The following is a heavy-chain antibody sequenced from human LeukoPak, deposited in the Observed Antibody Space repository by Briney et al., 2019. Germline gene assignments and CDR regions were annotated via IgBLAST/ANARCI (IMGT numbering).Heavy chain of an antibody. CDR2: IIPTLGTS. D-gene: IGHD3-16*02. CDR1: GATFNRYV. CDR3: SRDGDPYDHVWGTYPPGMYYFDY. V-gene: IGHV1-69*01. J-gene: IGHJ4*02. Sequence: SVKVSCEASGATFNRYVISWVRQAPGQGLEWVGGIIPTLGTSGYAENFQGRVTITADESTSTVYMELSNLRSEDTAVYYCSRDGDPYDHVWGTYPPGMYYFDYWGQGTLVTVSS.